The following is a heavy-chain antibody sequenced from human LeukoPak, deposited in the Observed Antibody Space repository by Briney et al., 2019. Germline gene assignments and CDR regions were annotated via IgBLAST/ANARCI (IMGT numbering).Heavy chain of an antibody. J-gene: IGHJ4*02. Sequence: GGSLRLSCAASGFTFSSYLMHWVRQAPGKGLVWVSLTNSDGSTTRYADSVKGRFTISRDNAKNTLFLQMNSLRAEDAAVYYCARRGRIFGVVIIGYFDYWGQGTLVTVSS. CDR1: GFTFSSYL. CDR2: TNSDGSTT. D-gene: IGHD3-3*01. CDR3: ARRGRIFGVVIIGYFDY. V-gene: IGHV3-74*01.